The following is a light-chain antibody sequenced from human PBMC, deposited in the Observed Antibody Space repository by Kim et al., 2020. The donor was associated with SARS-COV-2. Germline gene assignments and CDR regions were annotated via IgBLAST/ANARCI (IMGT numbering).Light chain of an antibody. CDR2: GAS. CDR3: QQYDSSPLT. J-gene: IGKJ4*01. Sequence: EIVLTQSPGTLSLSPGERATLSCRASQSVSCNYLAWYQQKPGQAPRLLIYGASSRATGIPDRFSGSGSGTDFTLTISRLEPEDFAVYYCQQYDSSPLTFGGGTKVDIK. CDR1: QSVSCNY. V-gene: IGKV3-20*01.